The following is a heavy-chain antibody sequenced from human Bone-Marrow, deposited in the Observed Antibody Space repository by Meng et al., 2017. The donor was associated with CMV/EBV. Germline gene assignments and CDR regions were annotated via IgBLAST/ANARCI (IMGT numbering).Heavy chain of an antibody. CDR1: GGTFGSYS. V-gene: IGHV1-69*02. CDR3: ARSGGEYYYHGMDD. CDR2: IIPILGLA. D-gene: IGHD1-26*01. Sequence: SVKVSCKASGGTFGSYSISWVRQAPGQGLEWMGRIIPILGLADYAQKFHGRVTITADKSTSTAYMELSSLRSEDTAVYYCARSGGEYYYHGMDDWGQGTTVTVSS. J-gene: IGHJ6*02.